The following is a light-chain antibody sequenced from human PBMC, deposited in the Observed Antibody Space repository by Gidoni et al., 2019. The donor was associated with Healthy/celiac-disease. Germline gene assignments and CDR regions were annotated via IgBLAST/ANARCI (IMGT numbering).Light chain of an antibody. CDR2: AAS. Sequence: DIQMTQSPSSLSASVGDRVTITCRASQSISSYLNWYQQKPGKAPKLLIYAASSLQSGVPSRFSGSGSGTDFTLTISSLQPEDFATYYCQQSYSTLFTFXGXTKVEIK. J-gene: IGKJ4*01. CDR3: QQSYSTLFT. V-gene: IGKV1-39*01. CDR1: QSISSY.